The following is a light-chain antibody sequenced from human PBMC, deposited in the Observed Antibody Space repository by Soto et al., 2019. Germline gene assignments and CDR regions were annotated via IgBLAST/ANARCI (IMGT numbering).Light chain of an antibody. J-gene: IGKJ5*01. CDR1: QNVRSN. CDR2: GAS. CDR3: QQRSNWPQD. V-gene: IGKV3-11*01. Sequence: EIVMTQSPATLSVSPGERATLSCRASQNVRSNLAWYQQKPGQAPRLLIHGASTRATGVPARFSGSGSGTDFTLTISRLEPEDFAIYYCQQRSNWPQDFGQGTRLEIK.